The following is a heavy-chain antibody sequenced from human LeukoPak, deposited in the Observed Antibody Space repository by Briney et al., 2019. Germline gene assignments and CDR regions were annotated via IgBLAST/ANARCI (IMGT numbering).Heavy chain of an antibody. CDR1: GFIFSSYG. CDR2: IWYDGSNK. J-gene: IGHJ4*02. D-gene: IGHD6-19*01. V-gene: IGHV3-33*01. CDR3: ARDDLAVAKKGFLDS. Sequence: PGRSLRLSCAASGFIFSSYGMDWVRQAPGKGLEWVAVIWYDGSNKYYTDSVKGRFTISRDNSKNALYLQVNSLRAEDTAVYYCARDDLAVAKKGFLDSWGQGTLVTVSS.